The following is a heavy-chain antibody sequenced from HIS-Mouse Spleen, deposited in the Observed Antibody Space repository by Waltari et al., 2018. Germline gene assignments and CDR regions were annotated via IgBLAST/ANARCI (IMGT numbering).Heavy chain of an antibody. V-gene: IGHV4-34*01. CDR2: INHSGST. J-gene: IGHJ4*02. CDR1: GGSFSVSS. Sequence: QVQLQQWGAGLLKPSETLSLTCAVYGGSFSVSSWRWIRRPQGKGLEWIGEINHSGSTNCNPSLKSRVTISVDTSKNQFSLKLSSVTAADTAVYYCARGSYSSSGKGWFDYWGQGTLVTVSS. D-gene: IGHD6-6*01. CDR3: ARGSYSSSGKGWFDY.